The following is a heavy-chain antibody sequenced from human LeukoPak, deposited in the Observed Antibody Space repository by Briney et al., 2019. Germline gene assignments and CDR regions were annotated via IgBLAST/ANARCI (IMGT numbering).Heavy chain of an antibody. CDR1: GFTFSSYA. CDR3: GRDPNGDFVGAFDF. J-gene: IGHJ3*01. Sequence: GGSLRLSSAASGFTFSSYAMTWVREALGEGLEWVSSIRGSGDGTSYADSVKGRFTMSRDNYQNTLYLQMNSLRAEDTAIYYCGRDPNGDFVGAFDFWGQGTLVTVSS. V-gene: IGHV3-23*01. D-gene: IGHD4-17*01. CDR2: IRGSGDGT.